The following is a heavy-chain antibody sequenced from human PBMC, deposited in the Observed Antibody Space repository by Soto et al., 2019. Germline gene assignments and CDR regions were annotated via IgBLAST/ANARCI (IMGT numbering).Heavy chain of an antibody. V-gene: IGHV4-39*01. D-gene: IGHD3-3*01. J-gene: IGHJ6*03. Sequence: TLSLTCTVSGDSISTSSSYYWGWIRQPPGKGLEWIANMYYSGSTYYNPSLKSRVTISLETSKNQFSLKLSSVTAADTAVYYCARIKIVGILTYYMDVWGKGTTVTVSS. CDR2: MYYSGST. CDR3: ARIKIVGILTYYMDV. CDR1: GDSISTSSSYY.